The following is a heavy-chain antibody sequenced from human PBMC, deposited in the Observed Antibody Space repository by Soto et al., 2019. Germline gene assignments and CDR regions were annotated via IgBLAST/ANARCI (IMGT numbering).Heavy chain of an antibody. CDR3: AIPTGQVAIISELDGDWFFDV. V-gene: IGHV1-2*02. CDR1: GYTFTDYY. D-gene: IGHD5-12*01. Sequence: ASVKVSCKASGYTFTDYYIHWVRQAPGQGLEWVGWINPDSGGTNLAQRVQGRVTMTSDTSINTAYMELSSLRSDDTAVYYCAIPTGQVAIISELDGDWFFDVWGRGTLVTVSS. CDR2: INPDSGGT. J-gene: IGHJ2*01.